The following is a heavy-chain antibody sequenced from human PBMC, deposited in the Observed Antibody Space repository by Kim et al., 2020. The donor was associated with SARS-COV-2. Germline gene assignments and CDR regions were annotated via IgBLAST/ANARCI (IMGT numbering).Heavy chain of an antibody. CDR2: IWYDGSNK. J-gene: IGHJ6*02. CDR3: GFSSSSVDYYYGMDV. D-gene: IGHD6-6*01. V-gene: IGHV3-33*01. CDR1: GFTFSSYA. Sequence: GGSLRLSCAASGFTFSSYAMHWVRQAPGKGLEWVAVIWYDGSNKYYADSVKGRFTISRDNSKNTLYLQMNSLRAEDTAVYYCGFSSSSVDYYYGMDVWG.